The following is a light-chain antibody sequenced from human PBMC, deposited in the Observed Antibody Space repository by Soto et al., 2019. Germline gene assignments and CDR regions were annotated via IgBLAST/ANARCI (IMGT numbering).Light chain of an antibody. J-gene: IGKJ4*02. Sequence: EIVMTQSPATLSVSPGERATLSCRASHSVSSRLAWYQQKPGQAPRLLIYGASTRASGLPARFSGSGSGTEFTLTISSLQSEDFAVYYCQHYTNWALTVGGGTKVEIK. CDR2: GAS. CDR3: QHYTNWALT. CDR1: HSVSSR. V-gene: IGKV3-15*01.